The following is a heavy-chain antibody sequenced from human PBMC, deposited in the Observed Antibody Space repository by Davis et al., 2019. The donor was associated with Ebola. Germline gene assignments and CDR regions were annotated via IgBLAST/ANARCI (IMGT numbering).Heavy chain of an antibody. CDR1: GFTFSNAW. CDR2: IKHDGTEK. J-gene: IGHJ4*02. CDR3: ASFKIFGVVYDY. V-gene: IGHV3-7*01. Sequence: GGSLRLSCAASGFTFSNAWMSWVRQAPGRGLEWVANIKHDGTEKYYVDSVKGRFTISRDNAKNSLYLQSDSLRAEDTAVYYCASFKIFGVVYDYWGQGTLVTVSS. D-gene: IGHD3-3*01.